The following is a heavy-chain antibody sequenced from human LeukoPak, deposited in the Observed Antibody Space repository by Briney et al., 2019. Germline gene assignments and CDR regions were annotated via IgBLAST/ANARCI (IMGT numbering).Heavy chain of an antibody. V-gene: IGHV5-51*01. CDR1: GYIFTSYL. J-gene: IGHJ4*02. CDR2: IYPGDSDT. Sequence: GESLMISCKGSGYIFTSYLIGWVRQMPGKGPEWMGIIYPGDSDTRYSPSFQGQVTISADKSISTAYLQWSSLKASDTAMYYCARHQIVGATRSPFDYWGQGALVTVSS. CDR3: ARHQIVGATRSPFDY. D-gene: IGHD1-26*01.